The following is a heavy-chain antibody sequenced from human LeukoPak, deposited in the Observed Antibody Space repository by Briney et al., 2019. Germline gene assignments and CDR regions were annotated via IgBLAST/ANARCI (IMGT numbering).Heavy chain of an antibody. CDR2: IIPIFGTA. Sequence: ASVKVSCKASGGTFSSYAISRVRQAPGQGLEWMGGIIPIFGTANYAQKFQGRVTITTDESTSTAYMELSSLRSEDTAVYYCARARFLEWLNWFDPWGQGTLVTVSS. V-gene: IGHV1-69*05. CDR1: GGTFSSYA. CDR3: ARARFLEWLNWFDP. J-gene: IGHJ5*02. D-gene: IGHD3-3*01.